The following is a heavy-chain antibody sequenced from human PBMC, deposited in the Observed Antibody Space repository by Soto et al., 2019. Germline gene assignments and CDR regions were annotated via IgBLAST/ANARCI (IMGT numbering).Heavy chain of an antibody. V-gene: IGHV3-23*04. D-gene: IGHD1-26*01. J-gene: IGHJ4*02. CDR2: ISSGGST. CDR1: GFTFSSYE. Sequence: EVQLVESGGGLVQPGGSLRLSCATSGFTFSSYEMNWVRQAPGKGLEWVSHISSGGSTYYADSVKGRFTISRDNSKNTLYLQMNSLRAEDTAVYYCAKRVGATFDYWGQGTLVTVSS. CDR3: AKRVGATFDY.